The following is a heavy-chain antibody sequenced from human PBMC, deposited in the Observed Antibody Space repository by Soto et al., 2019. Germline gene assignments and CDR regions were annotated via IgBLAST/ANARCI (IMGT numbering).Heavy chain of an antibody. CDR3: ARFRGYSYEYYYYGMDV. Sequence: SVKVSCKASGYTSTSYGISWVRQAPGQGLEWMGWIIPNNGTANYAQKFQGRVTITADKSTSTAYMELSSLRSEDTAVYYCARFRGYSYEYYYYGMDVWGQGTTVTVSS. CDR2: IIPNNGTA. CDR1: GYTSTSYG. V-gene: IGHV1-69*06. J-gene: IGHJ6*02. D-gene: IGHD5-18*01.